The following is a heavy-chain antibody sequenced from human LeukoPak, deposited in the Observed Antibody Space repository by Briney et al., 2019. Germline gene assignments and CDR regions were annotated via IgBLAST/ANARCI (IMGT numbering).Heavy chain of an antibody. CDR3: AKEGYYDSSGYSQFDY. V-gene: IGHV7-4-1*02. CDR1: GCTFTSYA. Sequence: ASVNVSCKACGCTFTSYAMNWLGQPPAQGLAWMGWINNNTGNPTYAQGFTGRFVFSLDTSVNTAYLQISILKAEDTAVYYCAKEGYYDSSGYSQFDYWGQGTLVTVSS. D-gene: IGHD3-22*01. CDR2: INNNTGNP. J-gene: IGHJ4*02.